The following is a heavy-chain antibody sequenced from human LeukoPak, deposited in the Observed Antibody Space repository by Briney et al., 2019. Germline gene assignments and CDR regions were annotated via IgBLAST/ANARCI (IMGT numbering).Heavy chain of an antibody. CDR3: ARVYYNASSGSLPTRNAFDI. V-gene: IGHV1-46*01. CDR1: GYTFTSYY. D-gene: IGHD3-22*01. CDR2: INPSGGST. J-gene: IGHJ3*02. Sequence: ASVKVSCKASGYTFTSYYMHWVRQAPGQGLEWMGIINPSGGSTSHAQKFQGRVTMTRDTSTSTVYMELSSLRSEDTAVYYCARVYYNASSGSLPTRNAFDIWGQGTMVTVSS.